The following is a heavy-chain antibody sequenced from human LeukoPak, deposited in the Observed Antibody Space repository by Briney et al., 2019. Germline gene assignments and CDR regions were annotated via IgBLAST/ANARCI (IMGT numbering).Heavy chain of an antibody. CDR2: INQDGSKK. Sequence: GGSLRLSCVASRFTFSNYWMSWVRQAPGKGLEWVANINQDGSKKRYADSMKGRFTISGDNAKESLYLQLNSLRAEDTAVYYCARDICSVTNCYHGWGQGTTVTVSS. D-gene: IGHD2-2*01. CDR3: ARDICSVTNCYHG. CDR1: RFTFSNYW. V-gene: IGHV3-7*01. J-gene: IGHJ6*02.